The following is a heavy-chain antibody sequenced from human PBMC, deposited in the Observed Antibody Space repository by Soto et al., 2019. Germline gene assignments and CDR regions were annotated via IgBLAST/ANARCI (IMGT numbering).Heavy chain of an antibody. CDR3: ARQEVSSWYFDY. V-gene: IGHV4-39*01. J-gene: IGHJ4*02. CDR2: IYYSGST. D-gene: IGHD6-13*01. CDR1: GGSISNSSYY. Sequence: PSETLSLTCTVSGGSISNSSYYWGWIRQPPGKGLEWIGSIYYSGSTYYNPSLKSRVTISVDTSKNQFSLKLSSVTAADTAVYYCARQEVSSWYFDYWGQGTLVTVSS.